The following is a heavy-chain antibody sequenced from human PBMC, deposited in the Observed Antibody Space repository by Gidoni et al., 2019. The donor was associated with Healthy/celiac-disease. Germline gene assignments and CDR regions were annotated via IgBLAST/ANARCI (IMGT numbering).Heavy chain of an antibody. CDR2: ISGSGGST. J-gene: IGHJ4*02. Sequence: EVQLLESGGGLVQPGGSLRLSCAASGFTFSSYAMSWVRQAPGKGLEWVSAISGSGGSTYYADSVKGRFTISRDNSKNTLYLQMNSLRAEDTAVYYCAKPPNYDILTGYQSSSGWGQGTLVTVSS. CDR3: AKPPNYDILTGYQSSSG. V-gene: IGHV3-23*01. CDR1: GFTFSSYA. D-gene: IGHD3-9*01.